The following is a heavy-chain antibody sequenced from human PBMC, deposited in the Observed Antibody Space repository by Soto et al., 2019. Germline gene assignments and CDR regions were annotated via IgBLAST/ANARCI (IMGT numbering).Heavy chain of an antibody. J-gene: IGHJ2*01. CDR2: INPNSGGT. Sequence: ASVKVSCKASGYTFTGYYMHWVRQAPGQGLEWMGWINPNSGGTNYAQKFQGRVTMTRDTSISTAYMELSRLRSDDTAVYYCARDFDFWSGYPYWYFDLWGRGTLVPVSS. D-gene: IGHD3-3*01. CDR3: ARDFDFWSGYPYWYFDL. V-gene: IGHV1-2*02. CDR1: GYTFTGYY.